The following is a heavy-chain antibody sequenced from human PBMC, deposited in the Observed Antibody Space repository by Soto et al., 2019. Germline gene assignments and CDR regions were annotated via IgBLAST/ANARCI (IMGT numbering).Heavy chain of an antibody. V-gene: IGHV4-31*03. CDR3: ARDANDYEHDAFDL. D-gene: IGHD1-1*01. CDR2: IYYSGRT. J-gene: IGHJ3*01. Sequence: SETLSLTCTVSGASIDSGGYYWSWIRQRPGKGLEWIGYIYYSGRTSYNPSLESRGTISLDPSRTQFSLTLTSATAADTAFYYCARDANDYEHDAFDLWGQGTMVTVSS. CDR1: GASIDSGGYY.